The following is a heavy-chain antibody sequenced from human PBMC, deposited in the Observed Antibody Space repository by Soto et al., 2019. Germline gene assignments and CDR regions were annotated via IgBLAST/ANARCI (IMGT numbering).Heavy chain of an antibody. CDR3: ARVDIGLVPAAATYYYYGMDV. D-gene: IGHD2-2*01. V-gene: IGHV3-30-3*01. J-gene: IGHJ6*02. CDR1: GFTFSSYA. CDR2: ISYDGSNK. Sequence: QVQLVESGGGVVQPGRSLRVSCAASGFTFSSYAMHWVRQAPGKGLEWVAVISYDGSNKYYADSVKGRFTITRDKSKNTLYLKMNSLKAEDTAVNYCARVDIGLVPAAATYYYYGMDVWGQGTTVTVS.